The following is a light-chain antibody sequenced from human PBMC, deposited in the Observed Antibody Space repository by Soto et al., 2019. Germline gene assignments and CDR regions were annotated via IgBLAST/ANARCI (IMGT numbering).Light chain of an antibody. CDR2: EVN. Sequence: QSALTQPASLSGSPGQSITISCTGTSSDIGAYDYVSWFQQHPGKAPKLMISEVNNRPSGVSNRFSGSKSGNTAYLTISGLQVEDEADYFCCSSAPESTDVFGTGTKVTVL. CDR1: SSDIGAYDY. V-gene: IGLV2-14*01. J-gene: IGLJ1*01. CDR3: CSSAPESTDV.